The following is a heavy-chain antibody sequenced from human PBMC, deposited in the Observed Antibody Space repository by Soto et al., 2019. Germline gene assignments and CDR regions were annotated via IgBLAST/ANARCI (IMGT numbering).Heavy chain of an antibody. Sequence: ASVKVSCKASGYTFTGYYVHWVRQAPGQGLEWMGWINPNSGGTNYAQKFQGWVTMTRDTSISTAYMELSRLRSDDTAVYYCARDFGRYSYGLNTYYYYYYGMDVWGQGTTVTVSS. D-gene: IGHD5-18*01. CDR1: GYTFTGYY. CDR3: ARDFGRYSYGLNTYYYYYYGMDV. J-gene: IGHJ6*02. CDR2: INPNSGGT. V-gene: IGHV1-2*04.